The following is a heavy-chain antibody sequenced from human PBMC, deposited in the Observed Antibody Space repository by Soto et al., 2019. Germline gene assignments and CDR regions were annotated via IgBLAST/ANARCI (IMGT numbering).Heavy chain of an antibody. CDR2: IYQSGVT. Sequence: SGTLALTSNISGDSYSISTYSWSLIPQPPGKALQRIGFIYQSGVTSYNPSLASQVSISLDRSNNQCSLKLKSVTAADTAVYFCAGMPYTSGLRFDPWGPGTLVTVSS. V-gene: IGHV4-30-2*01. J-gene: IGHJ5*02. CDR1: GDSYSISTYS. CDR3: AGMPYTSGLRFDP. D-gene: IGHD6-19*01.